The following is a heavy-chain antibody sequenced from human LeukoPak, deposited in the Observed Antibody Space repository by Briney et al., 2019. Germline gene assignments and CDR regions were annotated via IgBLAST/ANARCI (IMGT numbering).Heavy chain of an antibody. D-gene: IGHD6-13*01. CDR2: IYYNGNT. J-gene: IGHJ5*02. CDR3: ARASSGWYGLLDT. Sequence: WETLSLTCTVSGGSIINYYWNWIRQPPGKRLEWIGNIYYNGNTKYHPSLKRRVTMSVDTSKDQLSLNLNSVTAADTAVYYCARASSGWYGLLDTWGQGSLVTVSS. V-gene: IGHV4-59*01. CDR1: GGSIINYY.